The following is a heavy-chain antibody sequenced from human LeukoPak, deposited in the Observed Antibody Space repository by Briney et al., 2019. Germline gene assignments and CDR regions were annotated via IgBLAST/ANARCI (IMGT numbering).Heavy chain of an antibody. D-gene: IGHD3-22*01. CDR1: GGSISSSSYY. V-gene: IGHV4-39*07. Sequence: SETLSLTCTVSGGSISSSSYYWGWIRQPPGKGLEWIGSIYYSGSTYYNPSLKSRVTISVDTSKNQFSLKLSSVTAADTAVYYCARDDSSGYSLYYFDYWGQGTLVTVSS. J-gene: IGHJ4*02. CDR2: IYYSGST. CDR3: ARDDSSGYSLYYFDY.